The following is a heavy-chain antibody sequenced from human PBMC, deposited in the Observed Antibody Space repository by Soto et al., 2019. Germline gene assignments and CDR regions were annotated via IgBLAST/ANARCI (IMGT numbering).Heavy chain of an antibody. J-gene: IGHJ3*02. CDR1: GGTFSSYA. Sequence: GASVKVSCKASGGTFSSYAISWVRQAPGQGLEWMGGIIPIFGTANYAQKFQGRVTITADESTSTAYMELSSLRSEDTAVYYCCIAVAGEQPGGLGFDAFDIRGQGTMGTVSS. V-gene: IGHV1-69*13. CDR3: CIAVAGEQPGGLGFDAFDI. D-gene: IGHD6-19*01. CDR2: IIPIFGTA.